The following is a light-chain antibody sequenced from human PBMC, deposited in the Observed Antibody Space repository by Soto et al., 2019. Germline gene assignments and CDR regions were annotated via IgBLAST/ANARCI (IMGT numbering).Light chain of an antibody. Sequence: DIQMTQSPSSLSASVGDRVTITCRASQGISTYLNWYQQKPGKAPKLLIYAASSLQSGVPSRFSGSGSETDFTLTISSLQPEDFATYSCQQSYNPTWTFGQGTKVEIK. J-gene: IGKJ1*01. CDR3: QQSYNPTWT. CDR1: QGISTY. CDR2: AAS. V-gene: IGKV1-39*01.